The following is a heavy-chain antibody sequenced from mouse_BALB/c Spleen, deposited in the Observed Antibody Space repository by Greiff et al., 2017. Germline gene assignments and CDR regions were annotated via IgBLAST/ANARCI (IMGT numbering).Heavy chain of an antibody. D-gene: IGHD1-1*01. CDR2: ISNGGGST. V-gene: IGHV5-12-2*01. CDR3: ARHYYYGSSYVGYFDV. Sequence: EVKVEESGGGLVQPGGSLKLSCAASGFTFSSYTMSWVRQTPEKRLEWVAYISNGGGSTYYPDTVKGRFTISRDNAKNTLYLQMSSLKSEDTAMYYCARHYYYGSSYVGYFDVWGAGTTVTVSS. CDR1: GFTFSSYT. J-gene: IGHJ1*01.